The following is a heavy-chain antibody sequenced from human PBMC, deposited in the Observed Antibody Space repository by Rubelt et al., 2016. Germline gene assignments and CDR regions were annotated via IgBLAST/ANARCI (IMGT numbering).Heavy chain of an antibody. CDR3: ARSYSNYQDGYYYYYGMDV. CDR2: FDPEDGET. V-gene: IGHV1-24*01. J-gene: IGHJ6*02. Sequence: QVQLVQSGAEVKKPGASVKVSCKVSGYTLTELSMHWVRQAPGKGLEWMGGFDPEDGETIYDQKFRGRVTMTEDTSTDTAYMELSSLRSEDTAVYYCARSYSNYQDGYYYYYGMDVWGQGTTVTVSS. D-gene: IGHD4-11*01. CDR1: GYTLTELS.